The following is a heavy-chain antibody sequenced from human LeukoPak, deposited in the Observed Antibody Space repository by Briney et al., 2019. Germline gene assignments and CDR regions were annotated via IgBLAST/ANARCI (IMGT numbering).Heavy chain of an antibody. V-gene: IGHV3-48*04. J-gene: IGHJ6*03. CDR2: ISSSSSTI. D-gene: IGHD3-10*01. CDR1: GFTFSSYS. Sequence: GGSLRLSCAASGFTFSSYSMNWVRQAPGKGLEWVSYISSSSSTIYYADSVKGRFTISRDNAKNSLYLQMNSLRAEDTAVYYCASRGVIISYYMDVWGKGTTVTVSS. CDR3: ASRGVIISYYMDV.